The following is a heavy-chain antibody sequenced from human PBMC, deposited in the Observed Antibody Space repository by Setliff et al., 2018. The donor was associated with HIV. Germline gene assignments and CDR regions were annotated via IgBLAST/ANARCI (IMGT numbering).Heavy chain of an antibody. Sequence: ASVKVSCKASGYTFTSYAMHWVRQAPGQRLEWMGWINAGNGNTKYSQKFQGRVTMTRNTSISTAYMELSSLRSEDTAVYYCARDGYSGYDSQDGGMDVWGQGTTVTVSS. J-gene: IGHJ6*02. CDR3: ARDGYSGYDSQDGGMDV. V-gene: IGHV1-3*01. CDR2: INAGNGNT. D-gene: IGHD5-12*01. CDR1: GYTFTSYA.